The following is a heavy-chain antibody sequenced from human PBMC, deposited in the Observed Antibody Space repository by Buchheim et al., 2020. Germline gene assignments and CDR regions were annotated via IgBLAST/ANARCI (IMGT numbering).Heavy chain of an antibody. J-gene: IGHJ4*02. D-gene: IGHD3-22*01. CDR3: ARDVNYYDSGTFDY. V-gene: IGHV3-30-3*01. CDR1: GFTFSSYA. Sequence: QVQLVESGGGVVQPGRSLRLSCAASGFTFSSYAMHWVRQAPGKGLEWVAVISYDGSNKYYADSVKGRFTISRDNSKNTLYLQMNSLRAEDTAVYYCARDVNYYDSGTFDYWGQGTL. CDR2: ISYDGSNK.